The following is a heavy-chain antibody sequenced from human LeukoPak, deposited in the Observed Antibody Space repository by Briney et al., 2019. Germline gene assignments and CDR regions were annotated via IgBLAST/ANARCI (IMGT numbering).Heavy chain of an antibody. D-gene: IGHD3-9*01. CDR2: ISGSGGST. CDR3: AKDHVFYDILTGPTFDY. CDR1: GFTFSNYW. V-gene: IGHV3-23*01. Sequence: GGSLRLSCAASGFTFSNYWMHWVRQAPGKGLEWVSAISGSGGSTYYADSVKGRFTISRDNSKNTLYLQMNSLRAEDTAVYYCAKDHVFYDILTGPTFDYWGQGTLVTVSS. J-gene: IGHJ4*02.